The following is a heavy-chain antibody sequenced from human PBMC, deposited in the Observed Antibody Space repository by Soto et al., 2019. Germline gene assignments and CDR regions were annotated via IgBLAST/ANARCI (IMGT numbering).Heavy chain of an antibody. Sequence: QVQLVQSGAEVKKPGASVKVSCKASGSTFTSYVISWVRQPPGQGLEWMGWISAYNGNTNYAQKLQGRVTMTTDTSTSTAYMELRSLRSDDTAVYYCANLRIWDSSSYGMDVWGQGTTVTVSS. D-gene: IGHD6-6*01. CDR3: ANLRIWDSSSYGMDV. CDR1: GSTFTSYV. CDR2: ISAYNGNT. V-gene: IGHV1-18*04. J-gene: IGHJ6*02.